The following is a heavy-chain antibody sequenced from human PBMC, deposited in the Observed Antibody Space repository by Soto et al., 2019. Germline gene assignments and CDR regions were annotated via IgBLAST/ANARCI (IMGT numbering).Heavy chain of an antibody. V-gene: IGHV3-20*01. J-gene: IGHJ6*03. CDR1: GFTFDDYG. Sequence: EVQLVESGGGVVRPGGSLRLSCAASGFTFDDYGMSWVRQAPGKGLEWVSGINWNGGSTGYADSVKGRFTISRDNAKKSLYLQMNSLRAEDTALYHCARVQCLSPYCSSTSCPDYYYYYYRDVWGKGTTVTVSS. D-gene: IGHD2-2*01. CDR3: ARVQCLSPYCSSTSCPDYYYYYYRDV. CDR2: INWNGGST.